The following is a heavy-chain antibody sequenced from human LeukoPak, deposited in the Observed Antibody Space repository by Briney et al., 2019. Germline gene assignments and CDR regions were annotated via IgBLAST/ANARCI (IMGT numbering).Heavy chain of an antibody. V-gene: IGHV3-21*01. D-gene: IGHD6-13*01. J-gene: IGHJ4*02. CDR1: GFTFSSYS. CDR2: ISSSSSYI. CDR3: ASSGSSSWDGGEFDY. Sequence: GGSLRLSCAASGFTFSSYSMNWVRQAPGKGLEWVSSISSSSSYIYYADSVKGRFTISRDNAKNSLYLQMNSLRAEDTAVYYRASSGSSSWDGGEFDYWGQGTLVTVSS.